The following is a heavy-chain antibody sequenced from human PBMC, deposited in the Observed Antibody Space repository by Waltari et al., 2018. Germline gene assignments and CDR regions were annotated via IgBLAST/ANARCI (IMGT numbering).Heavy chain of an antibody. J-gene: IGHJ5*02. Sequence: EVQLLESGGGLVQPGGSLRLSCAASGFPFSSYAMSWVRQAPGKGLEWVSAISGSGGSTYYADSVKGRFTISRDNSKNTLYLQMNSLRAEDTAVYYCAKALLGIVGNNWFDPWGQGTLVTVSS. CDR1: GFPFSSYA. CDR2: ISGSGGST. V-gene: IGHV3-23*01. CDR3: AKALLGIVGNNWFDP. D-gene: IGHD3-22*01.